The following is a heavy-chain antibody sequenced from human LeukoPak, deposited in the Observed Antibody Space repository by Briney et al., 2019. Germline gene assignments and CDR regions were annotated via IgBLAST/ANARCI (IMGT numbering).Heavy chain of an antibody. Sequence: GGSLRLSCAASGFTFSSYGMHWVRQAPGKELEWVSVIYTGGGRYYADSVRGRFSISRDTSKNMVFLQMNSLRVEDTAVYYCARGIDYWGRGTLVTVSS. J-gene: IGHJ4*02. V-gene: IGHV3-NL1*01. CDR3: ARGIDY. CDR2: IYTGGGR. CDR1: GFTFSSYG.